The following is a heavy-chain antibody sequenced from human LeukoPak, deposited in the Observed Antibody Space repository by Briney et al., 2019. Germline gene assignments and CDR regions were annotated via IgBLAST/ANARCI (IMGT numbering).Heavy chain of an antibody. CDR1: GFAFSTYT. V-gene: IGHV3-30-3*01. CDR3: ARETRLPHNDILINRRAFDI. Sequence: GGSLRLSCAASGFAFSTYTIHWVRQAPGKGLEWVAVISNDGHFKYYADSVKGRFTISRDNSKSTLFLQMNSLTIEDTAVYYCARETRLPHNDILINRRAFDIWGQGTILTVSS. CDR2: ISNDGHFK. J-gene: IGHJ3*02. D-gene: IGHD3-9*01.